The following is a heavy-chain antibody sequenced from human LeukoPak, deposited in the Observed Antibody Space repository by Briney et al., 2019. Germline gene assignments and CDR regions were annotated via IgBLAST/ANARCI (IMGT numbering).Heavy chain of an antibody. Sequence: GSLRLSCAASGFTFSSYAMSWVRQAPGKGLEWVAVISYDGSNKYYADSVKGRFTISRDNSKNTLYLQMNSLRAEDTAVYYCARPPLYYYDSSGYYGYFQHWGQGTLVTVSS. J-gene: IGHJ1*01. V-gene: IGHV3-30-3*01. CDR1: GFTFSSYA. CDR3: ARPPLYYYDSSGYYGYFQH. D-gene: IGHD3-22*01. CDR2: ISYDGSNK.